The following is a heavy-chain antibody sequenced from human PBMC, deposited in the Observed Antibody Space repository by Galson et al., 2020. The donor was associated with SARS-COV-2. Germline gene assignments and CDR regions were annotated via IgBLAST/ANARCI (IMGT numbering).Heavy chain of an antibody. CDR2: IHDYGGST. CDR1: GFTFNNFA. CDR3: AKATPTSWATFDN. V-gene: IGHV3-23*01. J-gene: IGHJ4*02. D-gene: IGHD7-27*01. Sequence: GESLKISCAASGFTFNNFAMSWVRQAPGKGLEWVSGIHDYGGSTYYADPVKGRFIVSRDNSKNTVYLQMNSLRAEDTAVYYCAKATPTSWATFDNWGRGTLVTVSS.